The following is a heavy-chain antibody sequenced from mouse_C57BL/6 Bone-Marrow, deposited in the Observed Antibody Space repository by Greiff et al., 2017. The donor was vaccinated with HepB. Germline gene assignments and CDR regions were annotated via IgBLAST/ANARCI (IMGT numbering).Heavy chain of an antibody. J-gene: IGHJ4*01. CDR3: AGHYYYGSSYDAMDY. D-gene: IGHD1-1*01. Sequence: VKLQQPGAELVKPGASVKLSCKASGYTFTSYWMHWVKQRPGQGLEWIGMIHPNSGSTNYNEKFKSKATLTVDKSSSTAYMQLSSLTSEDSAVYYCAGHYYYGSSYDAMDYWGQGTSVTVSS. V-gene: IGHV1-64*01. CDR1: GYTFTSYW. CDR2: IHPNSGST.